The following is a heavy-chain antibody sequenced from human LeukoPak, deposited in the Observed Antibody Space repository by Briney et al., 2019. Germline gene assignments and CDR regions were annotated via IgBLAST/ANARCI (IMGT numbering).Heavy chain of an antibody. CDR2: IYYSGST. V-gene: IGHV4-39*07. Sequence: SETLSLTCTVSGGSISSSSYYWGWIRQPPGKGLEWIGSIYYSGSTYYNPSLKSRVTISVDTSKNQVSLKLSSVTAADTAVYYCATTLHCSDGSCRDYWGQGTLVTVSS. D-gene: IGHD2-15*01. CDR3: ATTLHCSDGSCRDY. J-gene: IGHJ4*02. CDR1: GGSISSSSYY.